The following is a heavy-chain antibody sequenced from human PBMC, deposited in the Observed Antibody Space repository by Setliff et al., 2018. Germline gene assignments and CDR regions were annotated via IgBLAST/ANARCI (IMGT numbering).Heavy chain of an antibody. CDR1: GASIRNFY. Sequence: SETLSLTCNVSGASIRNFYWTWIRQPPGKGLEWIGYVHFTGSTNYNPSLKSRVTMSVDVSKNQFSLKVTSVTAADTAVYYCARGRNVAARLLDSWGRGTLVTVSS. V-gene: IGHV4-59*12. D-gene: IGHD6-6*01. CDR2: VHFTGST. J-gene: IGHJ4*02. CDR3: ARGRNVAARLLDS.